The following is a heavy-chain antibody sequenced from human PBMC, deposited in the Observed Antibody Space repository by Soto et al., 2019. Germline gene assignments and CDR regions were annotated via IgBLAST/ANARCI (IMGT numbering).Heavy chain of an antibody. V-gene: IGHV3-33*01. D-gene: IGHD6-6*01. CDR2: IWYDGSNK. J-gene: IGHJ6*02. CDR3: ARDFSSSRRFSYYYGMDV. Sequence: GSLRLSCAASGFTFSSYGMHWVRQAPGKGLEWVAVIWYDGSNKYYADSVKGRFTISRDNSKNTLYLQMNSLRAEDTAVYYCARDFSSSRRFSYYYGMDVWGQGTTVTVSS. CDR1: GFTFSSYG.